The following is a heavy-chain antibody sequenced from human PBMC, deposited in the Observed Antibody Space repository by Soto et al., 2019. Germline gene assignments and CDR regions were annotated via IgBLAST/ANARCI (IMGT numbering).Heavy chain of an antibody. J-gene: IGHJ3*02. V-gene: IGHV3-33*01. CDR1: GFTFSSYG. CDR2: IWYDGSNK. D-gene: IGHD5-12*01. CDR3: ARDRGYSGYDSDAFDI. Sequence: PGGSLRLSCAASGFTFSSYGMHWVRQAPGKGLEWVAVIWYDGSNKYYADSVKGRFTISRDNSKNTLYLQMNSLRAEDTAVYYCARDRGYSGYDSDAFDIWGQGTMVTVSS.